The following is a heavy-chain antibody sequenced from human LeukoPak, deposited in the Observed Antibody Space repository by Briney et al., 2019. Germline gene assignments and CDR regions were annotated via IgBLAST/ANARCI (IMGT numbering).Heavy chain of an antibody. J-gene: IGHJ4*02. CDR3: ARGRITIFGVVNPHFDY. D-gene: IGHD3-3*01. Sequence: SETLSLTCTVSGDSISSYYWSWIRQPPGKGLEWIGYIDNSGSTNSNPSLKSRVTMSVDTFNNQFSLKLSSVAAADTAVYYCARGRITIFGVVNPHFDYWGQGTLVTVSS. CDR1: GDSISSYY. V-gene: IGHV4-59*01. CDR2: IDNSGST.